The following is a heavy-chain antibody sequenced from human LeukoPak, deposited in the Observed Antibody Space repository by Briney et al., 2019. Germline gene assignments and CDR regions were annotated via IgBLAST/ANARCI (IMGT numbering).Heavy chain of an antibody. CDR2: ISGSGGSE. Sequence: GGSVRLSCAASGFTFSGYVMTWVRQPPGKGLQWVADISGSGGSEYYAESVKGRFSISRDNSKNTLYLQLDSLRAEDSAVCYCAKNHERGRYDSFDMWAQGSWVTVSS. CDR1: GFTFSGYV. J-gene: IGHJ3*02. V-gene: IGHV3-23*01. D-gene: IGHD3-16*02. CDR3: AKNHERGRYDSFDM.